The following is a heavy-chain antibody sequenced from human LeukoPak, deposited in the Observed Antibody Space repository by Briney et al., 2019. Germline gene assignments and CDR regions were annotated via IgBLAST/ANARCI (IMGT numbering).Heavy chain of an antibody. CDR1: GGSISSYY. Sequence: SETLSLTCTVSGGSISSYYWSWIRQPPGKGLEWIGYIYYSGSTNYNPSLKSRVTISVDTSKNQFPLKLSSVTAADTAVYYCARDRAYCGGDCYHFDYWGQGTLVTVSS. D-gene: IGHD2-21*02. J-gene: IGHJ4*02. CDR2: IYYSGST. CDR3: ARDRAYCGGDCYHFDY. V-gene: IGHV4-59*12.